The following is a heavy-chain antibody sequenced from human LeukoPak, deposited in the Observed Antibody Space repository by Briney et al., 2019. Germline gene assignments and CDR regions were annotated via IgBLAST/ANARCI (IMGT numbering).Heavy chain of an antibody. D-gene: IGHD3-22*01. Sequence: SETLSLTCTVSGGSVRSDSYYWSWIRQPPGKGLEWIGYVYYSGSTDYNPSLKSRVTISVDTSKNQFSLKLRSVTAADTAVYYCVREAATDYYDSSGYYRQTEVFDAWGQGTMVTVSS. CDR1: GGSVRSDSYY. CDR2: VYYSGST. CDR3: VREAATDYYDSSGYYRQTEVFDA. J-gene: IGHJ3*01. V-gene: IGHV4-61*01.